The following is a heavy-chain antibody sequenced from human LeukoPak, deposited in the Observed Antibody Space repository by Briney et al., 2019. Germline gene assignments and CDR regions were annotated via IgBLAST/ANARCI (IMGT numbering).Heavy chain of an antibody. Sequence: SETLSLTCTVSRGSIVGYFWTWVRQPPGKGLECIGNIRFSGATSYNPSLESRVTISVDTSKNQFSLKLSSVTAADTAVYYCARASGLDAFDIWGQGTMVAVSS. CDR2: IRFSGAT. J-gene: IGHJ3*02. V-gene: IGHV4-59*01. CDR3: ARASGLDAFDI. D-gene: IGHD3-10*01. CDR1: RGSIVGYF.